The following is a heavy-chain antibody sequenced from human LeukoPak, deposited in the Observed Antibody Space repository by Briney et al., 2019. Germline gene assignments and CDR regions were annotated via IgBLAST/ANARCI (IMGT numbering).Heavy chain of an antibody. CDR2: IYTSGST. Sequence: PSETLSLTCTVSSGSISSDSYYWSWIRQPAGKGLEWIGRIYTSGSTNYNPSLKSRVTISVDTSKNQFSLKLSSVTAADTAVYYCARDREIAVAGTGFDYWGQGTLVTVSS. J-gene: IGHJ4*02. V-gene: IGHV4-61*02. CDR3: ARDREIAVAGTGFDY. CDR1: SGSISSDSYY. D-gene: IGHD6-19*01.